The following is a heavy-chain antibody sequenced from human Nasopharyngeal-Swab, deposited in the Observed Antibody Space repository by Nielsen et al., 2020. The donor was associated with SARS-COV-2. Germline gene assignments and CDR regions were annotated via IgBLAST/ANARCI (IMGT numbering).Heavy chain of an antibody. V-gene: IGHV4-39*02. J-gene: IGHJ4*02. CDR1: GGSISSSSYY. CDR2: IYYSGST. Sequence: GSLRLSCTVSGGSISSSSYYWGWIRQPPGKGLEWIGSIYYSGSTYYNPSLKSRVTISVDTSKNQFSLKLSSVTAADTAVYYCATDYSDFFDYWGQGTLVTVSS. CDR3: ATDYSDFFDY. D-gene: IGHD4-11*01.